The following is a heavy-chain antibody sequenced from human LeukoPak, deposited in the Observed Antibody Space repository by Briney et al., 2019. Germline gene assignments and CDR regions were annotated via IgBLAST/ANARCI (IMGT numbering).Heavy chain of an antibody. CDR1: GGTFSSYA. V-gene: IGHV1-2*02. J-gene: IGHJ4*02. D-gene: IGHD2-21*01. CDR3: ARDLYCGGDCYSVHS. CDR2: INPNSGGT. Sequence: ASVKVSCKASGGTFSSYAISWVRQAPGQGLEWMGWINPNSGGTNYAQKFQGRVTMTRDTSISTAHMELSRLRSDDTAVYYCARDLYCGGDCYSVHSWGQGTLVTVSS.